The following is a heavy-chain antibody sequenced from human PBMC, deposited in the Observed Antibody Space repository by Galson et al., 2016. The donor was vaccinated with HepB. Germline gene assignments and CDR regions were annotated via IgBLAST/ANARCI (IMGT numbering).Heavy chain of an antibody. CDR2: ISITSGYK. CDR1: GFTFSTYS. D-gene: IGHD1-14*01. J-gene: IGHJ2*01. CDR3: ARPPEGVRRYFDL. V-gene: IGHV3-21*01. Sequence: SLRLSCAASGFTFSTYSMNWVRQAPGKGLEWVSFISITSGYKYYADSLKGRVTISRDNAKNSLYLQMNSLRAEDTAVYYCARPPEGVRRYFDLWGRGTLVTVSS.